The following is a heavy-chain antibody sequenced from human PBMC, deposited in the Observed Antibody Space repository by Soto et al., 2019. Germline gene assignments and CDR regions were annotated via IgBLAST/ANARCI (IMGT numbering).Heavy chain of an antibody. V-gene: IGHV4-30-2*01. CDR2: IYHSGST. J-gene: IGHJ6*02. CDR3: ARGANYGDYYYYGMDV. CDR1: GGSISSGGYS. D-gene: IGHD3-10*01. Sequence: PSETLSLTCAVSGGSISSGGYSWSWIRQPPGKGLEWIGYIYHSGSTYYNPSLKSRVTISVDRSKNQFSLKLSSVTAADTAVYYCARGANYGDYYYYGMDVWGQGTTVTVS.